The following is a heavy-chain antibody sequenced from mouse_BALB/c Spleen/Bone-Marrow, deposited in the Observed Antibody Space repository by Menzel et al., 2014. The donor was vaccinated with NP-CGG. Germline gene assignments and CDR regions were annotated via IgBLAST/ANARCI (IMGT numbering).Heavy chain of an antibody. D-gene: IGHD1-1*01. J-gene: IGHJ3*01. V-gene: IGHV1-14*01. CDR3: ARTYYYGSNLFAY. Sequence: VQLQQSGPELVKPGASVKMSCKASGYAFTSYVMHWVKQKPGQGLEWIGYISPYNDGTKYNEKFKGKATLTSDKSSSTAYMELSSLTSEDSAVYYCARTYYYGSNLFAYWGQGTLVTVSA. CDR2: ISPYNDGT. CDR1: GYAFTSYV.